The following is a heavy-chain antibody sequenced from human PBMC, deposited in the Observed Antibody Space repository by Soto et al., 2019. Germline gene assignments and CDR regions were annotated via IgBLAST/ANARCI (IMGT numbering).Heavy chain of an antibody. CDR2: IYNSGST. CDR3: ARGPSGDKVDY. V-gene: IGHV4-30-4*01. Sequence: QVQLQESGPGVAEPSQTLSLTCTVSGGSINNNGYFWSWIRQPPGSGLEWIGHIYNSGSTYSNPSLKSRFTISVATSKNQFSLKLSSVTAADTAVYYCARGPSGDKVDYWGQGTLVTVSS. CDR1: GGSINNNGYF. J-gene: IGHJ4*02. D-gene: IGHD1-26*01.